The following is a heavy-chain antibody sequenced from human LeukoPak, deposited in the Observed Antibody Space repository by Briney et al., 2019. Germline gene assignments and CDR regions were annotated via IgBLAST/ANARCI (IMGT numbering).Heavy chain of an antibody. CDR1: GFTFSNYG. V-gene: IGHV3-48*04. Sequence: GGSLRLSCVASGFTFSNYGMNWVRQAPGKGLEWVSYISSSGSTIYYSDSVKGRFTISRDNAMDSLFLQMNSLRAEDTAVYYCARGAGSTRKIDYWGQGTLVTVSS. CDR3: ARGAGSTRKIDY. J-gene: IGHJ4*02. CDR2: ISSSGSTI. D-gene: IGHD1-26*01.